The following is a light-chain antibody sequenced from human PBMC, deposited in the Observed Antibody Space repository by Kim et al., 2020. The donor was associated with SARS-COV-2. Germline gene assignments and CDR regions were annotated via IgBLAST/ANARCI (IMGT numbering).Light chain of an antibody. CDR2: DVS. CDR3: SSYTSSSTWV. Sequence: QAITISCTGTSRDVGGYNYISWYQHRPGKAPRLMIYDVSSRPSGVSNRFSGSKSGNTASLTISGLQAEDGTDYYCSSYTSSSTWVFGGGTQLTVL. J-gene: IGLJ3*02. CDR1: SRDVGGYNY. V-gene: IGLV2-14*03.